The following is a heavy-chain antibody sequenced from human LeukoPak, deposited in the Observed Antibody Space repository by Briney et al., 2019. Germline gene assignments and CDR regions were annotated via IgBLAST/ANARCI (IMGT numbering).Heavy chain of an antibody. D-gene: IGHD1-26*01. Sequence: GGSLRLFCAASGFTFSRSWMHGVRQAPGKGLEWLASIKGGGSKKYYVDSVKVRFTISRDNAKNSLYMKMNSLRAEDTAVYYCAKDQAAWEYFDYWGQGTLVTVSS. CDR1: GFTFSRSW. J-gene: IGHJ4*02. CDR2: IKGGGSKK. V-gene: IGHV3-7*03. CDR3: AKDQAAWEYFDY.